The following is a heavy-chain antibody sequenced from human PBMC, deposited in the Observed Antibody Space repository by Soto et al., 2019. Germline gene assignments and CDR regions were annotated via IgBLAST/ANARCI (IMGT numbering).Heavy chain of an antibody. Sequence: QITLKESGPTLVRPTQTLTLTCTVSGFSLDTWGVGVGWIRQSPGKAPEWLALIYWDDDKRYSPSLKNRLTISKDTSKNQVVLTVTNMDPVDTVTSYCAPALRSCGSYYYDHWGQGTLVTVSS. V-gene: IGHV2-5*02. J-gene: IGHJ4*02. D-gene: IGHD3-16*02. CDR1: GFSLDTWGVG. CDR2: IYWDDDK. CDR3: APALRSCGSYYYDH.